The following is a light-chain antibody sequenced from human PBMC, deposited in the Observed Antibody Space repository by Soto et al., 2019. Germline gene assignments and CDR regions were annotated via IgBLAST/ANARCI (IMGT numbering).Light chain of an antibody. V-gene: IGLV1-36*01. Sequence: QSVLTQPPSVSEAPRQRVTISCSGSSSNIGNNAVNWYQQLPGTAPKLLIYSNYQRPSGVPDRFSGSKSGTSASLAISGLQSEDEADYYCSAWDASLNGYVFGTGTKVTV. CDR1: SSNIGNNA. CDR3: SAWDASLNGYV. CDR2: SNY. J-gene: IGLJ1*01.